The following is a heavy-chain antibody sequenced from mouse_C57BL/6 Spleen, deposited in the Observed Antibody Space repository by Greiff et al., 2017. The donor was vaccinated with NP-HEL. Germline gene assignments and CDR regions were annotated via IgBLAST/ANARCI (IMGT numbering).Heavy chain of an antibody. CDR2: ISDGGSYT. D-gene: IGHD1-1*01. V-gene: IGHV5-4*01. Sequence: EVHLVESGGGLVKPGGSLKLSCAASGFTFSSYAMSWVRQTPEKRLEWVATISDGGSYTYYPDNVKGRFTISRDNAKNNLYLQMSHLKSEDTAMYYCARGEGIYYGSSPFAYWGQGTLVTVSA. CDR3: ARGEGIYYGSSPFAY. CDR1: GFTFSSYA. J-gene: IGHJ3*01.